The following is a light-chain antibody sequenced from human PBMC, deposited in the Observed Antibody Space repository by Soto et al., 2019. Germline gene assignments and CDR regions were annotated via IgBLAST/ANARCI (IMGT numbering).Light chain of an antibody. V-gene: IGLV1-40*01. J-gene: IGLJ1*01. Sequence: QSVLTQPPSVSGAPGQRVTISCTGSSSNIGAGYEVHWYQQLPGTAPKLLIYGNTNRPSGVPDRFSGSKSGTSASLAITGLQAEDEADYYCQSYDSSLSGPSFVFGTGTKLTVL. CDR3: QSYDSSLSGPSFV. CDR2: GNT. CDR1: SSNIGAGYE.